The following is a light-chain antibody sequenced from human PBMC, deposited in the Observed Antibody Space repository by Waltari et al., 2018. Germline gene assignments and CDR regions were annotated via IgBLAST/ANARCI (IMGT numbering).Light chain of an antibody. J-gene: IGKJ1*01. CDR2: GEF. CDR3: QHYVRLPAT. CDR1: QSVSRS. Sequence: EIVLTQSPGTLSLSPGERATLSCRASQSVSRSLAWYQQKAGQAPRLLIYGEFNRATGIPDRLSGSGAGTDFSLTISRLEPEDFAVYYCQHYVRLPATFGQGTKVEIK. V-gene: IGKV3-20*01.